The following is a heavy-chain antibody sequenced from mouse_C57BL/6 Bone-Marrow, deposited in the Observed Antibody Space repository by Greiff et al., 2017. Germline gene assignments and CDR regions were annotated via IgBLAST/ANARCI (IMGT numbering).Heavy chain of an antibody. CDR3: ARRGYGNCEGYFGY. D-gene: IGHD2-10*02. J-gene: IGHJ2*01. V-gene: IGHV1-64*01. CDR2: IHPNSGST. Sequence: QVQLQQPGAELVKPGASVKLSCKASGYTFTSYWMHWVKQRPGQGLEWIGMIHPNSGSTNYNEKFKSKATLTVDKSSSTAYMQLSSLTSEDSAVYYCARRGYGNCEGYFGYWGRGTTLTVSS. CDR1: GYTFTSYW.